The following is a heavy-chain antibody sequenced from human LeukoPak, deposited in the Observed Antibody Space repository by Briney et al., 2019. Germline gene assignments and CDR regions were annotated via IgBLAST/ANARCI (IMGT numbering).Heavy chain of an antibody. D-gene: IGHD2-15*01. CDR3: ASLGKYCSGGSCPTLDY. CDR2: IYYTGST. Sequence: SETLSLTCTVSSGSISSSTYYWGWIRQPPGKGLEWIGTIYYTGSTYYNPSLKSRVTISVDTSKNQFSLKLSSVTAADTAVYYCASLGKYCSGGSCPTLDYWGQGTLVTVSS. J-gene: IGHJ4*02. CDR1: SGSISSSTYY. V-gene: IGHV4-39*07.